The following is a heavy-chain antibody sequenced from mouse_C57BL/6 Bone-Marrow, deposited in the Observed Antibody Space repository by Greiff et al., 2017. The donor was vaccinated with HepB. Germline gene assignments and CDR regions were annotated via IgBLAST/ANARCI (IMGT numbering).Heavy chain of an antibody. J-gene: IGHJ3*01. D-gene: IGHD4-1*01. CDR3: ARDPTNWGFAY. Sequence: EVKLVESGGGLVKPGGSLKLSCAASGFTFSSYAMSWVRQTPEKRLEWVATISDGGSYTYYPDNVKGRFTISRDNAKNNLYLQKSHLKSEDTAMYYCARDPTNWGFAYWGQGTLVTVSA. CDR1: GFTFSSYA. CDR2: ISDGGSYT. V-gene: IGHV5-4*01.